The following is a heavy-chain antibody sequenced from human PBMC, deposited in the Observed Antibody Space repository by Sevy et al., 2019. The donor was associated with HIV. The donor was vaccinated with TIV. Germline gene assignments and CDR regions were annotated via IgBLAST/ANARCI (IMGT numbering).Heavy chain of an antibody. J-gene: IGHJ6*02. Sequence: ASVKVSCKASGYTFTSYGISWVRQAPGQGLEWMGWMSAYNGNTNYAQKLQGRVTMTTDTSTSTAYMELRSLRSDDTAVYYCARVPYTGYYYYGMDVWGQGTTVTVSS. CDR3: ARVPYTGYYYYGMDV. V-gene: IGHV1-18*01. D-gene: IGHD2-2*02. CDR2: MSAYNGNT. CDR1: GYTFTSYG.